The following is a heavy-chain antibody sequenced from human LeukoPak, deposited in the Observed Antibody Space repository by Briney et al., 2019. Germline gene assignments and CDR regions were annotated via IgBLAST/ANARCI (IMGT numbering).Heavy chain of an antibody. Sequence: GGSLRLSCVGSGFTFSSYWMTWVRQAPGKGLEWAANIKDDGSEKYSVDSVKGRFTISRDNAKNLLYLQMSSLRAGDTAVYYCARARIDYWGQGTLVTVSS. CDR3: ARARIDY. CDR1: GFTFSSYW. V-gene: IGHV3-7*04. D-gene: IGHD1-14*01. CDR2: IKDDGSEK. J-gene: IGHJ4*02.